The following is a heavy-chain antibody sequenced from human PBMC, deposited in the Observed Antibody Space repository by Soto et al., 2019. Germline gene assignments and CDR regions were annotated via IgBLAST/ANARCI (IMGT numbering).Heavy chain of an antibody. V-gene: IGHV4-59*01. Sequence: QVQLQESGPGLVKPSETLSLTCTVSGGSISSYYLSWIRQPPVKGLEWIGYIYYSGSTNYNPSLKSRVTISVDTSKNQFSLKLSSVTAADTAVYYCARGHYYYYGMDVWGQGTTVTVSS. CDR2: IYYSGST. CDR3: ARGHYYYYGMDV. J-gene: IGHJ6*02. CDR1: GGSISSYY.